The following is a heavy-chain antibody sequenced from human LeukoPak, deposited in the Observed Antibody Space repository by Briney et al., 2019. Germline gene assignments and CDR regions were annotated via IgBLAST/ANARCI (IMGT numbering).Heavy chain of an antibody. Sequence: PGRSLRLSCAASGFTFSSYAMHWVRQAPGKGLEWVAVISYDGSNKYYADSVKGRFTISSDNSKNTLYLQMNSLRAEDTAVDYCARDSYYDSSGYYLEYWGQGTLVTVSS. CDR3: ARDSYYDSSGYYLEY. CDR2: ISYDGSNK. CDR1: GFTFSSYA. V-gene: IGHV3-30*04. D-gene: IGHD3-22*01. J-gene: IGHJ4*02.